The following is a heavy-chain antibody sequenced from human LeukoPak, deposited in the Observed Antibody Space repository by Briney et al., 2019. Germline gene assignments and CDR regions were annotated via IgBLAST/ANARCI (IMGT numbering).Heavy chain of an antibody. CDR1: GFTFSSYS. CDR3: ARDISGSYTVDY. J-gene: IGHJ4*02. V-gene: IGHV3-21*01. CDR2: ISSSSSYI. Sequence: GGSLRLSCAASGFTFSSYSMNWVRQAPGKGLEWVSSISSSSSYIYYADSVKGRFTISRDNSRNTLDLQMNSLRAEDTAIYYCARDISGSYTVDYWGQGVLVTVSS. D-gene: IGHD1-26*01.